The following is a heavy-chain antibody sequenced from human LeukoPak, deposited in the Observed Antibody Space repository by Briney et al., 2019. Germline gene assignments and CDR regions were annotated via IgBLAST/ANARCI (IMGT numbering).Heavy chain of an antibody. J-gene: IGHJ4*02. CDR2: IDPSDSHI. CDR1: GYSFTNHW. D-gene: IGHD1-26*01. CDR3: ARQGKGSYRRDFDY. V-gene: IGHV5-10-1*01. Sequence: GESLKISCKGSGYSFTNHWIGWVRQMPGKGLEWMGRIDPSDSHINYSPSFQGHVTISVDKSISTAYLQWSSLRASDTAIYYCARQGKGSYRRDFDYWGQGTLVTVSS.